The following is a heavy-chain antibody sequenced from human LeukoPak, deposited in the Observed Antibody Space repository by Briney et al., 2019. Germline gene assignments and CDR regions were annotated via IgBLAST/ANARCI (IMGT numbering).Heavy chain of an antibody. D-gene: IGHD1-1*01. CDR1: GYTFTSYD. Sequence: ASVKVSCKASGYTFTSYDINWVQQAPGQGLEWMGWINPNSGGTNYAQKFQGRVTMTRDTSISTAYMELSRLRSDDTAVYYCARDSQLNYYYYYMDVWGKGTTVTVSS. J-gene: IGHJ6*03. V-gene: IGHV1-2*02. CDR3: ARDSQLNYYYYYMDV. CDR2: INPNSGGT.